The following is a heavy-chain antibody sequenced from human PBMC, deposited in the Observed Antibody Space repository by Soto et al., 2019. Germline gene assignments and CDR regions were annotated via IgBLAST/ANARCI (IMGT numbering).Heavy chain of an antibody. V-gene: IGHV5-51*01. CDR2: IYPGDSDT. CDR3: ARHGNQCSGTGRCTFWFDP. CDR1: GYSFTIYW. D-gene: IGHD3-10*02. Sequence: PGESLKISCKGSGYSFTIYWIGWVRQMPGKGLEWIGIIYPGDSDTRYSPSFQGQVTISADKSISTAYLEWSSLKPSDTAIYYCARHGNQCSGTGRCTFWFDPWGQGTLVTVSS. J-gene: IGHJ5*02.